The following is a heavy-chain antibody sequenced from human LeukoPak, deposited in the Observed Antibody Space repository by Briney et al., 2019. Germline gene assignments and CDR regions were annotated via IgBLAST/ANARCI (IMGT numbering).Heavy chain of an antibody. CDR2: ISDDGSKK. CDR1: GFTFSSYA. V-gene: IGHV3-30*04. CDR3: ARERIAATGTGWFDP. Sequence: PGRSLRLSCAASGFTFSSYAMHWVRQAPGKGLEWVAVISDDGSKKYYADSVRGRLTISRDNSKSTLFLQMNSLRAEDTAVCYCARERIAATGTGWFDPWGQGTLVTVSS. D-gene: IGHD6-13*01. J-gene: IGHJ5*02.